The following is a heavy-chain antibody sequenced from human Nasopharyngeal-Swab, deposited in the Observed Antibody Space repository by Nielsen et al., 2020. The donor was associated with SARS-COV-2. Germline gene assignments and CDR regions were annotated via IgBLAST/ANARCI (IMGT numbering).Heavy chain of an antibody. D-gene: IGHD4-17*01. V-gene: IGHV3-30*04. CDR2: ISYDGSNK. CDR3: ASLPTVTTKEYGMDV. Sequence: WIRQPPGKGLEWVAVISYDGSNKYYADSVKGRFTISRDNSKNTLYLQMNSLRAEDTAVYYCASLPTVTTKEYGMDVWGQGTTVTVSS. J-gene: IGHJ6*02.